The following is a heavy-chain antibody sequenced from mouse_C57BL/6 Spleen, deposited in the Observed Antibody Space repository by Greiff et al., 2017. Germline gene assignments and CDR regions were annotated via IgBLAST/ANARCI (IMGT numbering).Heavy chain of an antibody. CDR2: INPSSGYT. CDR1: GYTFTSYT. CDR3: ARYGNYGAMDD. J-gene: IGHJ4*01. V-gene: IGHV1-4*01. Sequence: QVQLQQSGAELARPGASVKMSCKASGYTFTSYTMHWVKQRPGQGLEWIGYINPSSGYTKYNQKFKDKATLTADKSSSTAYMQLSGLTSEDSAVYYCARYGNYGAMDDWGQGTSVTVSS. D-gene: IGHD2-1*01.